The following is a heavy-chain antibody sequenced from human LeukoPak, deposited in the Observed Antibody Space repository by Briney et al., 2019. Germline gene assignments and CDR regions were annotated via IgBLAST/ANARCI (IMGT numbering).Heavy chain of an antibody. V-gene: IGHV4-34*01. CDR3: ARVNGWDSSGYYYYFDY. D-gene: IGHD3-22*01. CDR2: VNHSGST. CDR1: SGSFSGYY. J-gene: IGHJ4*02. Sequence: PSETLSLTCAVYSGSFSGYYWSWIRQPPVKGLEWIGEVNHSGSTNYNPSLKSRVTISVDTSKNQFSLKLSSVTAADTAVYYCARVNGWDSSGYYYYFDYWGQGTLVTVSS.